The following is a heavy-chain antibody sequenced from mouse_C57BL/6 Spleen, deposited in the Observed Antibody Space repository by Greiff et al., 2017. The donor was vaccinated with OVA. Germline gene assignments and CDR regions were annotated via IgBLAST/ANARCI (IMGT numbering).Heavy chain of an antibody. CDR3: ARAVTGRNYFDY. D-gene: IGHD4-1*01. J-gene: IGHJ2*01. V-gene: IGHV1-82*01. Sequence: LQESGPELVKPGASVKISCKASGYAFSSSWMNWVKQRPGKGLEWIGRIYPGDGDTNYNGKFKGTATLTADKSSSTAYMQLSSLTSEDSAVYFCARAVTGRNYFDYWGQGTTLTVSS. CDR1: GYAFSSSW. CDR2: IYPGDGDT.